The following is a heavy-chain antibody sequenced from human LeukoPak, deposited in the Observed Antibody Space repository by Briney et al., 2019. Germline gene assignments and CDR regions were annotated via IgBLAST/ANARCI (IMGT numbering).Heavy chain of an antibody. J-gene: IGHJ3*02. D-gene: IGHD2-21*01. CDR3: TGLQHMGAFDI. CDR2: IRSKANSYAT. CDR1: GFTFSGSA. V-gene: IGHV3-73*01. Sequence: GGSLRLSCAASGFTFSGSAMHWVRQASGKGLEWVGRIRSKANSYATAYAASVKGRFTISRDDSKNTAYLQMNSLKTEDTAVYYCTGLQHMGAFDIWGQGTMVTVSS.